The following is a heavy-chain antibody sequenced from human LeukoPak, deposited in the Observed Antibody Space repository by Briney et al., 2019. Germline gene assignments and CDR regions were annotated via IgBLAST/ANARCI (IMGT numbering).Heavy chain of an antibody. CDR3: TTLYNPDY. V-gene: IGHV3-15*01. D-gene: IGHD1-1*01. Sequence: GGSLRLSCAASGFTFTNTWMSWDRRAPGKGLEWVGRIRTKSQGGTADYAAPVKGRFTISRDDSQNTLYLQMNSLQTEDTAVYYCTTLYNPDYWGQGTLVIVSS. J-gene: IGHJ4*02. CDR1: GFTFTNTW. CDR2: IRTKSQGGTA.